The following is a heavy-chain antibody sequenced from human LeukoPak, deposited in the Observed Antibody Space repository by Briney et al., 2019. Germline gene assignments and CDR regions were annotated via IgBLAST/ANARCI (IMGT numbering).Heavy chain of an antibody. CDR1: GFTFSSYS. J-gene: IGHJ4*02. CDR2: ISSSSSYI. D-gene: IGHD6-6*01. Sequence: PGGSLRLSCAASGFTFSSYSMNWVRQAPGKGLEWVSSISSSSSYIYYADSVKGRFTISRDNAKNSLYLQMNSLRAEDTAVYYCAKEPLEYSSSSLGDYWGQGTLVTVSS. CDR3: AKEPLEYSSSSLGDY. V-gene: IGHV3-21*01.